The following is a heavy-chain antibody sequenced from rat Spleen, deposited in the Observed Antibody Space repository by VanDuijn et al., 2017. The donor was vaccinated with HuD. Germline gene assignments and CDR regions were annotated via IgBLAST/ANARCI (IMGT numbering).Heavy chain of an antibody. CDR3: TRDGSITMMVISVMDA. J-gene: IGHJ4*01. CDR1: GFTFNNYW. Sequence: EVQLVESGGGLVQPGRSLKLSCVASGFTFNNYWMTWIRQAPGKGLEWVASITNTGGSTYYPDSVKGRFTISRDNAKSTLYLQMNSLRSEDTATYYCTRDGSITMMVISVMDAWGQGASVTVSS. V-gene: IGHV5-31*01. D-gene: IGHD1-12*03. CDR2: ITNTGGST.